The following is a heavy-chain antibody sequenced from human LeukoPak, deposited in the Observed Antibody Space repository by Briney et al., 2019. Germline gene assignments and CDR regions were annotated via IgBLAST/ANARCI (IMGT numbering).Heavy chain of an antibody. J-gene: IGHJ4*02. CDR3: AKSRGSGSYTALDY. Sequence: GGSLRLSCAASGFTFDDYAMHWVRQAPGKGLEWVSGISWNSGSIGYADSVKGRFTISRDNAKNSLYLQMNSLRAEDTAVYYCAKSRGSGSYTALDYWGQGTLVTVSS. CDR2: ISWNSGSI. V-gene: IGHV3-9*01. CDR1: GFTFDDYA. D-gene: IGHD3-10*01.